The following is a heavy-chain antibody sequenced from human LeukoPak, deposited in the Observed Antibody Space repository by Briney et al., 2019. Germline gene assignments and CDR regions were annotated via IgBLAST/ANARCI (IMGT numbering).Heavy chain of an antibody. Sequence: GGSLRLSCAASGFTFSSYAMSWVRQAPGKGLEWVSAISGSGGSTYYADSVKGRFTISRDKSKNTLYLQMNSVRAEDTAVYYCARVWQWPSWFDPWGQGTLVTVSS. D-gene: IGHD6-19*01. V-gene: IGHV3-23*01. CDR3: ARVWQWPSWFDP. J-gene: IGHJ5*02. CDR1: GFTFSSYA. CDR2: ISGSGGST.